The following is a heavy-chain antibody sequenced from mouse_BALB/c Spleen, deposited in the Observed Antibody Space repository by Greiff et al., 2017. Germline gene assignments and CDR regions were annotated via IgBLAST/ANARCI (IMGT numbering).Heavy chain of an antibody. CDR2: IWSGGST. J-gene: IGHJ4*01. D-gene: IGHD2-1*01. Sequence: VQVVESGPGLVQPSQSLSITCTVSGFSLTSYGVHWVRQSPGKGLEWLGVIWSGGSTDYNAAFISRLSISKDNSKSQVFFKMNSLQANDTAIYYCARSGNYRYYAMDYWGQGTSVTVSS. CDR1: GFSLTSYG. V-gene: IGHV2-2*02. CDR3: ARSGNYRYYAMDY.